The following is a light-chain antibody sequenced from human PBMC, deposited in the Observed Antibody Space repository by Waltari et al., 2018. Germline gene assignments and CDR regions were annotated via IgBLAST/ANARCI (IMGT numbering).Light chain of an antibody. CDR3: QQRHNWPLT. CDR2: DTS. J-gene: IGKJ4*01. CDR1: QSARSY. Sequence: EIVLTQSPATLSLSPGERATLSCRASQSARSYLAWYQQKPGQAPRLLNYDTSNRASGIPARFSGSGSGTDFSLSISSLEPEDFAVYYCQQRHNWPLTFGGGTKVEIK. V-gene: IGKV3-11*01.